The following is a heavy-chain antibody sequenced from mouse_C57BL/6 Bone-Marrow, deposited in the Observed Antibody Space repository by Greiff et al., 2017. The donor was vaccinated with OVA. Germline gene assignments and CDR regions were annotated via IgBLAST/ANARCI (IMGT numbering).Heavy chain of an antibody. J-gene: IGHJ2*01. CDR1: GYSITSGYY. Sequence: EVKLLESGPGLVKPSQSLSLTCSVTGYSITSGYYWNWIRQFPGNKLEWMGYISYDGSNNYNPSLKNRISITRDTSKNHFFLKLNSVTTEDTATYYCAREHFDYWGQGTTLTVSS. V-gene: IGHV3-6*01. CDR2: ISYDGSN. CDR3: AREHFDY.